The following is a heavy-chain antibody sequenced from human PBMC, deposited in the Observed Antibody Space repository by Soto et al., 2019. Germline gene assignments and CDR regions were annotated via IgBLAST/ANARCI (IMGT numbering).Heavy chain of an antibody. Sequence: SETLSLTCAVYGGSFSGYYWSWIRQPPGKGLEWIGEINHSGSTNYNPSLKSRVTISVDTSKNQFSLKLSSVTAADTAVYYCSRASRYGSSSWSNYYYMDVWGKGTTVTVSS. D-gene: IGHD6-13*01. V-gene: IGHV4-34*01. J-gene: IGHJ6*03. CDR2: INHSGST. CDR3: SRASRYGSSSWSNYYYMDV. CDR1: GGSFSGYY.